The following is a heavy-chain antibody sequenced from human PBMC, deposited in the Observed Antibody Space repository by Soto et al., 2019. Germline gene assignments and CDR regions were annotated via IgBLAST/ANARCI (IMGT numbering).Heavy chain of an antibody. CDR2: ISGSGGST. Sequence: PGGSLRLSCAASGFTFSSYAMSWVRQAPGKGLEWVSAISGSGGSTYYADSVKGRFTISRDNSKNTLYLQMNSLRAEDTAVYYCARALHGWVGDGDKLGPFDDWGQGTLVTVAS. D-gene: IGHD3-10*01. CDR3: ARALHGWVGDGDKLGPFDD. J-gene: IGHJ4*02. V-gene: IGHV3-23*01. CDR1: GFTFSSYA.